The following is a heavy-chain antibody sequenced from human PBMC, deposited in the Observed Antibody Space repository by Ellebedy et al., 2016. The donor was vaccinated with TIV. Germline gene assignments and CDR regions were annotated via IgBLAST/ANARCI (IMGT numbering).Heavy chain of an antibody. CDR1: GLTFSNYA. J-gene: IGHJ4*02. CDR3: VPRMVVAFEY. Sequence: GESLKISCSASGLTFSNYAMHWVRQAPGKGLEYVSAISNNGGSTYYADSVNGRFTISRDNSKNTLYLQMSSLRAEDTAVYYCVPRMVVAFEYWGQGTLVTVSS. CDR2: ISNNGGST. D-gene: IGHD2-21*01. V-gene: IGHV3-64D*09.